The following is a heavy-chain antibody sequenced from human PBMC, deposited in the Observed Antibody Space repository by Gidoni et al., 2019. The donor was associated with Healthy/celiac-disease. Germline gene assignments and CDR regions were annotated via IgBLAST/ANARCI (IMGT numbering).Heavy chain of an antibody. V-gene: IGHV1-46*01. J-gene: IGHJ4*02. CDR1: GYTFTSYY. CDR2: INPSGGST. CDR3: AREGGAHSSGYNFHNFDY. Sequence: QVQLVQSGAEVKKPGASMTVSCKASGYTFTSYYMHWVRQAPGKGLEWMGIINPSGGSTSYEKKCQGRVTMTRDTSTSTVYMELSSLRSEDTAVYYCAREGGAHSSGYNFHNFDYWGQGTLVTVSS. D-gene: IGHD3-22*01.